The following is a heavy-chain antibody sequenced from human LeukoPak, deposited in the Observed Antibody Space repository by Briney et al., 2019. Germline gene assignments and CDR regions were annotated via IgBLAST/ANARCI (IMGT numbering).Heavy chain of an antibody. D-gene: IGHD6-13*01. V-gene: IGHV3-48*02. J-gene: IGHJ4*02. CDR1: GFTFSAYS. CDR3: ARISTAASLAIDY. Sequence: GGSLRLSCAASGFTFSAYSMNWVRQAPGKGLDWVSYISSRSFTIYYADSVKGRFTISRDNAKNSLYLEMNSLRDEDTAVYYCARISTAASLAIDYWGQGTLITVST. CDR2: ISSRSFTI.